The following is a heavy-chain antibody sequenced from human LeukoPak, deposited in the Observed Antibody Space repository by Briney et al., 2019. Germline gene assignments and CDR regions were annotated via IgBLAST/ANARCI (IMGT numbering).Heavy chain of an antibody. Sequence: SETLSLTCAVYGGSFSGYYWSWIRQPPGKGREWSGEINHSGSTNYNPSLKSRVTISVDTSKNQFSLKLSSVTAADTAVYYCARGRPVRYFDWLPIFPELDYWGQGTLVTVSS. D-gene: IGHD3-9*01. V-gene: IGHV4-34*01. CDR3: ARGRPVRYFDWLPIFPELDY. CDR2: INHSGST. CDR1: GGSFSGYY. J-gene: IGHJ4*02.